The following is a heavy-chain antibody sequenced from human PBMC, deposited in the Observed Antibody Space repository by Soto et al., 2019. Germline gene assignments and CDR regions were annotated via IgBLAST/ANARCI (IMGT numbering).Heavy chain of an antibody. CDR3: ARVTFGSSWPNPDYYYYGIDV. J-gene: IGHJ6*02. D-gene: IGHD6-13*01. CDR1: GGTFSSYA. Sequence: QVQLVQSGAEVKKPGSSVKVSCKASGGTFSSYAISWVRQAPGQGLEWMGGIIPNFGTANYAQKFQGRVTITADESTSTAYMELSSLRSEDTAVYYCARVTFGSSWPNPDYYYYGIDVWGQGTTVTVSS. CDR2: IIPNFGTA. V-gene: IGHV1-69*01.